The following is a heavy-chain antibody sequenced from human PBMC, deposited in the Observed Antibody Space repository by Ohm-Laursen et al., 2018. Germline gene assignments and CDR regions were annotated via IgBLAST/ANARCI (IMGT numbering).Heavy chain of an antibody. V-gene: IGHV3-21*01. CDR3: ASLEYSSSHDFDY. J-gene: IGHJ4*02. CDR2: ISSSSYI. D-gene: IGHD6-6*01. CDR1: GFTFSSYS. Sequence: SLRLSCSASGFTFSSYSMNWVRQAPGKGLEWVSSISSSSYIYYADSVKGRFTISRDNAKNSLYLQMNSLRAEDTAVYYCASLEYSSSHDFDYWGQGTLVTVSS.